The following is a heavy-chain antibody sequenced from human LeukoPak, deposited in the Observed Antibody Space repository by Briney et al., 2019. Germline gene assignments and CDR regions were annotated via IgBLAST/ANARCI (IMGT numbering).Heavy chain of an antibody. D-gene: IGHD1-26*01. CDR1: GGTFSSYA. CDR2: IIPIFGTV. J-gene: IGHJ4*02. Sequence: SVKVSCKASGGTFSSYAISWVRQALGQGLEWMGGIIPIFGTVNYAQKFQGRVTITADESTSTAYMELARLRSEDTAVYYCARALSRAMNIVGATMDYWGQGTLVSVSS. V-gene: IGHV1-69*01. CDR3: ARALSRAMNIVGATMDY.